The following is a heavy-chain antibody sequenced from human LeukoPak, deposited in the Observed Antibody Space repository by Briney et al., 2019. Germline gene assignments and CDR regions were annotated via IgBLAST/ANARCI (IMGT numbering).Heavy chain of an antibody. Sequence: GGSLRLSCAVSEFSVNDNYMSWVRQAPGKGLQWVSVMFPDGRTYYADSVKGRFTISRDLARNTLLLQMHSLRADDTAVHYCARTNPVYGDYDYWGQGTLVTVSS. J-gene: IGHJ4*02. CDR1: EFSVNDNY. CDR2: MFPDGRT. CDR3: ARTNPVYGDYDY. D-gene: IGHD4-17*01. V-gene: IGHV3-53*01.